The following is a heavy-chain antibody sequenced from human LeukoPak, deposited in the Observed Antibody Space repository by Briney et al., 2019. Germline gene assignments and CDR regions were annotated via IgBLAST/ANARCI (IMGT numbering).Heavy chain of an antibody. Sequence: SETLSLTCTVSGGSISSGDYYWSWIRQPPGKGLEWIGYIYYGGSTYYNPSLKSRVTISVDTSKNQFSLKLSSVTAADTAVYYCARGWTMVRGVPSLDYWGQGTLVTVSS. CDR2: IYYGGST. D-gene: IGHD3-10*01. V-gene: IGHV4-30-4*08. CDR1: GGSISSGDYY. CDR3: ARGWTMVRGVPSLDY. J-gene: IGHJ4*02.